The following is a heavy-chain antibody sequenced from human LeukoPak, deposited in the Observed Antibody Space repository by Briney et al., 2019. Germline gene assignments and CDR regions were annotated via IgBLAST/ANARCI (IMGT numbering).Heavy chain of an antibody. Sequence: GGSLRLSCAASGFTFSSYGMHWVRQAPGKGLEWVAVISYDGSNKYYADSVKGRFTISRDNSKNTLYLQMNSLRAEDTAVYYCASRLWFGELLPNWFDPWGQGTLVTVSS. CDR3: ASRLWFGELLPNWFDP. V-gene: IGHV3-30*03. J-gene: IGHJ5*02. CDR2: ISYDGSNK. CDR1: GFTFSSYG. D-gene: IGHD3-10*01.